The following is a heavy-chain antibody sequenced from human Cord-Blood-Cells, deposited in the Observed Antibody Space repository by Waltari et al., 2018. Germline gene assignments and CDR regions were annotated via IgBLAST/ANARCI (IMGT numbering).Heavy chain of an antibody. CDR1: GGSFSGYY. V-gene: IGHV4-34*01. CDR2: INHSGST. Sequence: QVQLQQWGAGLLKPSETLSLTCAVYGGSFSGYYWSWIRLPPGTGLGWIGEINHSGSTNYNPSLKSRVTISVDTSKNQFSLKLSSVTAADTAVYYCARVRRFLEGNYYYYYGMDVWGQGTTVTVSS. CDR3: ARVRRFLEGNYYYYYGMDV. D-gene: IGHD3-3*01. J-gene: IGHJ6*02.